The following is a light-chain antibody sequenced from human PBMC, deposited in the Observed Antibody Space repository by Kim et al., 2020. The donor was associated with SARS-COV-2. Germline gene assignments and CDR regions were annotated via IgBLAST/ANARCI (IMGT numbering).Light chain of an antibody. CDR1: KWGDKY. CDR3: QACESSTAV. J-gene: IGLJ2*01. Sequence: SVAAGKTASVICAEDKWGDKYGCWHQQKPRQSPVLVIYQDSQRPSGIPERFSASDSGNTATLTISGTQAMDEADYYCQACESSTAVFGGGTQLTVL. CDR2: QDS. V-gene: IGLV3-1*01.